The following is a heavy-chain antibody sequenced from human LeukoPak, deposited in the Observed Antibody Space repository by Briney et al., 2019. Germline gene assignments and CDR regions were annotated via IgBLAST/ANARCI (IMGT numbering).Heavy chain of an antibody. J-gene: IGHJ4*02. D-gene: IGHD1-26*01. V-gene: IGHV1-2*02. CDR2: INPKSGGT. CDR1: EYTFTDYY. Sequence: ASVKVSCKASEYTFTDYYIHWGRQAPGQGLEWMAWINPKSGGTNYAQKFQGRVTLARDTSINAVYMELSRLRSDDTAVYYCARGRDSGSHTYYFDYWGQGTLVT. CDR3: ARGRDSGSHTYYFDY.